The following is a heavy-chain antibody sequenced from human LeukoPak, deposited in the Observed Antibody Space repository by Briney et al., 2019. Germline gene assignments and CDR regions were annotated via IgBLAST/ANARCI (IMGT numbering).Heavy chain of an antibody. CDR3: ARDSSRSGYYTFDY. J-gene: IGHJ4*02. Sequence: SETLSLTCTVSGGSISSYYWSWIRQPPGKGLEWIGYIYYSGSTNYNPSLKSRVTISVDTSKNQFSLKLSSVTAADTAVYYCARDSSRSGYYTFDYWGQGTLVTVSS. D-gene: IGHD3-3*01. CDR2: IYYSGST. CDR1: GGSISSYY. V-gene: IGHV4-59*01.